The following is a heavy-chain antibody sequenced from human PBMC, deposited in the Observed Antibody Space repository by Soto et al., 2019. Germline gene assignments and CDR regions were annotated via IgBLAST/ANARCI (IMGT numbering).Heavy chain of an antibody. CDR3: AKVGHGSAKGLDD. D-gene: IGHD3-10*01. Sequence: QVQLVESGGGVVQPGRSLRLSCAASGFTFSTYGMHWVRQAPGKGLEWLAAITYDGSDKYYADSVKGRFTISKDSSKKKLYVPMNRQKPEDKSVYYCAKVGHGSAKGLDDWGQGTQVTVSS. J-gene: IGHJ4*02. V-gene: IGHV3-30*18. CDR1: GFTFSTYG. CDR2: ITYDGSDK.